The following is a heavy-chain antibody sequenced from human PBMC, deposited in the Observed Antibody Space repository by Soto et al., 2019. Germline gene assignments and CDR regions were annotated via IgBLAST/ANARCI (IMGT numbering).Heavy chain of an antibody. CDR2: ISGSGGST. D-gene: IGHD4-17*01. V-gene: IGHV3-23*01. CDR3: AKDPHDYGDHYYFDY. CDR1: GFTFSSYA. Sequence: GGSLRLSCAASGFTFSSYAMSWVRQAPGKGLEWVSAISGSGGSTYYADSVKGRFTISRANSKNTLYLQMNSLRAEDTAVYYCAKDPHDYGDHYYFDYWGQGTLVTVSS. J-gene: IGHJ4*02.